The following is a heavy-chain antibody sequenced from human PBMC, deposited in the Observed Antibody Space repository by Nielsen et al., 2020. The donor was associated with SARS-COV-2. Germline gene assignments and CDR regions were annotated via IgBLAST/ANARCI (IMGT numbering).Heavy chain of an antibody. V-gene: IGHV1-24*01. CDR2: FDPEDDEA. CDR1: RYSLADMC. J-gene: IGHJ4*02. CDR3: VSDPNCGKYGLDY. Sequence: VSVKVPCKASRYSLADMCMHWVRQGPGEGLEWMGRFDPEDDEAIYAQKFQGRRSITEDSSTDTAYLEMRRLSPEDTAVYYCVSDPNCGKYGLDYWGQGTLITVSS. D-gene: IGHD2-21*01.